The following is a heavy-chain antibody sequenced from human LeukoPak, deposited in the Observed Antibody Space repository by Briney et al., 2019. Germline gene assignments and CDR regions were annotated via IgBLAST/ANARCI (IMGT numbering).Heavy chain of an antibody. J-gene: IGHJ4*02. CDR1: GGSFSGYY. CDR3: AIDFPSKYSISCFVY. CDR2: INHSGST. Sequence: PSETLSLTCAVYGGSFSGYYWSWLRQPPGKGLEWIGEINHSGSTNYNPSLKSRVNKSVDTYKNQFSLKLSSVPPADTALYYCAIDFPSKYSISCFVYWGQGTLATVSS. D-gene: IGHD6-13*01. V-gene: IGHV4-34*01.